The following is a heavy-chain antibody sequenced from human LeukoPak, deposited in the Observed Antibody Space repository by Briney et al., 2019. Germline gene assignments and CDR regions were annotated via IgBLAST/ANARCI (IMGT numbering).Heavy chain of an antibody. J-gene: IGHJ5*01. V-gene: IGHV3-7*01. Sequence: GGSQSLSCAASGFILSDSYMSWVRQAPGKGVEWVATIKTEGSEKFHVDSVGGRFTISRDNTSDSLFLQMNSLTVDDTAVYYCVRGGTYWTVSWGQGTLVTASS. CDR1: GFILSDSY. CDR3: VRGGTYWTVS. CDR2: IKTEGSEK.